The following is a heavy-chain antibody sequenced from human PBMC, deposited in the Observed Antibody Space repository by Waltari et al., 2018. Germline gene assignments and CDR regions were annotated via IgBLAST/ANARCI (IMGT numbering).Heavy chain of an antibody. CDR1: GGSFCGYY. Sequence: QVQLQQWGAGLLKPSETLSLTCAVYGGSFCGYYWSWIRQPPGKGLEWIGEINHSGSTNYNPSLKSRVTISVDTSKNQFSLKLSSVTAADTAVYYCARVNGSGRGNDYWGQGTLVTVSS. D-gene: IGHD3-10*01. V-gene: IGHV4-34*01. J-gene: IGHJ4*02. CDR2: INHSGST. CDR3: ARVNGSGRGNDY.